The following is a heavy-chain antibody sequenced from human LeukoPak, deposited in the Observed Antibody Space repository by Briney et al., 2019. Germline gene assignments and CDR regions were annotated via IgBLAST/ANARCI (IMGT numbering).Heavy chain of an antibody. CDR1: GFTFSSYA. J-gene: IGHJ4*02. D-gene: IGHD2-15*01. Sequence: GGSLRLSCAASGFTFSSYAMSWVRQAPGKGLEWVSAISGSGGSTYYADSVKGRFTISRDNSKNTRYLQMNSLRAEDTSVYYCAKDRYCSGGSCYSGPIDYWGQGTLVTVSS. CDR3: AKDRYCSGGSCYSGPIDY. CDR2: ISGSGGST. V-gene: IGHV3-23*01.